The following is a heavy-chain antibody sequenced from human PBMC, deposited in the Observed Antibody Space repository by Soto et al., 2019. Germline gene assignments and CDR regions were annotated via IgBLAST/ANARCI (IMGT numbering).Heavy chain of an antibody. V-gene: IGHV3-30*02. D-gene: IGHD1-26*01. CDR2: IWYDGSNK. CDR1: GFTFSSYG. J-gene: IGHJ3*02. Sequence: PGGSLRLSCAASGFTFSSYGMHWVRQAPGKGLEWVAVIWYDGSNKYCADSVKGRFTISRDNSKNTLYLQMNSLRAEDTAVYYCAKDLFLGATVNALDIWGQWTMVTVSS. CDR3: AKDLFLGATVNALDI.